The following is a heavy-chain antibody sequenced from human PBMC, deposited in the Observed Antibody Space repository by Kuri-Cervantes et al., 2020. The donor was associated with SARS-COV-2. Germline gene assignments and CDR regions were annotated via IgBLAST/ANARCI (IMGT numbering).Heavy chain of an antibody. CDR1: GFTFSSYS. CDR3: ARDPVGGSYGVFDY. J-gene: IGHJ4*02. CDR2: ISNSSSTI. Sequence: GESLKISCAASGFTFSSYSMNWVRQAPGKGLEWVSYISNSSSTIYYADSVKGRFTISRDNAKNSLYLQMNSLRDEDTAVYYCARDPVGGSYGVFDYWGQGTLVTVSS. V-gene: IGHV3-48*02. D-gene: IGHD1-26*01.